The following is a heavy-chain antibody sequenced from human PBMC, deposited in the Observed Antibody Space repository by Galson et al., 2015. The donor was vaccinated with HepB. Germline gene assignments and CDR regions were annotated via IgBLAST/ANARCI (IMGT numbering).Heavy chain of an antibody. CDR3: ARGDDTSGYYGGGYFQH. CDR2: IKQDGGER. V-gene: IGHV3-7*03. CDR1: GFTFGSYW. D-gene: IGHD3-22*01. J-gene: IGHJ1*01. Sequence: SLRLSCAASGFTFGSYWMTWVRQAPGKGLEWVANIKQDGGERYYVDSVKGRFTISRDNAKNSLYLQMNSLRAEDTAVYYCARGDDTSGYYGGGYFQHWGQGTLVTVSS.